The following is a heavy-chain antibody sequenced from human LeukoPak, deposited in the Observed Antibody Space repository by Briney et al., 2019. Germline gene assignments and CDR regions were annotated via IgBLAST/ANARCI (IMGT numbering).Heavy chain of an antibody. V-gene: IGHV4-59*01. Sequence: PSETLSLTCTVSGVSISTYYWSWIRQPPGKGLEWIGYISYSGSNKYNPSLKSRVTLSVDMSKNQFSLKLSTVTAADTAVYYCARMESSGSAIDYWGQGTLVTVSS. CDR1: GVSISTYY. D-gene: IGHD1-26*01. CDR2: ISYSGSN. CDR3: ARMESSGSAIDY. J-gene: IGHJ4*02.